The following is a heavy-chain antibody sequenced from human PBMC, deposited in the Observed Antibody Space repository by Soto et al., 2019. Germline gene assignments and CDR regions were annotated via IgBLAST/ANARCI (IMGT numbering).Heavy chain of an antibody. V-gene: IGHV3-30*18. D-gene: IGHD2-2*02. CDR2: ISYDGSNK. CDR1: GFTFSSYG. CDR3: AKDIPGSGMDG. Sequence: QVQLVESGGGVVQPGRSLRLSCAASGFTFSSYGMHWVRQAPGKGLEWVAVISYDGSNKYYADSVKGRFTISRDNSKNTLYLQMNSLRAEDTAVYYCAKDIPGSGMDGGGQGTTVTVSS. J-gene: IGHJ6*02.